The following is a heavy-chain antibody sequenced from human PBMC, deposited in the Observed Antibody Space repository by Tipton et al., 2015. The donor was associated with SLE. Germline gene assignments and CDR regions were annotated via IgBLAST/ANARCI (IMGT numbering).Heavy chain of an antibody. D-gene: IGHD5-18*01. Sequence: TLSLTCAVSGASITSSDWWSWVRQPPGKGLEYIGEIHHRGSTNYKSSLRGRVNISVDKSKNQFSLKLTSVTAADTAVYYCARWIPLTGINVWGQGATVTLSS. J-gene: IGHJ6*02. CDR3: ARWIPLTGINV. V-gene: IGHV4-4*02. CDR2: IHHRGST. CDR1: GASITSSDW.